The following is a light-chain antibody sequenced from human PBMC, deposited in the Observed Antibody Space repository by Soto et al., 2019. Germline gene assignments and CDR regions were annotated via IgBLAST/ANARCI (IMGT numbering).Light chain of an antibody. CDR1: SSDVGDYNY. CDR3: CSYAGSYTWV. V-gene: IGLV2-11*01. CDR2: DVS. J-gene: IGLJ3*02. Sequence: QSALTQPRSVSGSPGQSVTISCTGTSSDVGDYNYVSWYEQRPGKAPKVMIYDVSRRPSGVPDRFSGSKSGNTASLTISGLQAEDEADYYCCSYAGSYTWVFGGGTKLT.